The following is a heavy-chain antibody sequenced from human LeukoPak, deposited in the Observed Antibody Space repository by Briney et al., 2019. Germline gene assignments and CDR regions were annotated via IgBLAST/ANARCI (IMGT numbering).Heavy chain of an antibody. Sequence: GRSLRLSCVASGFTFKPYHMNWVRQAPGKGLEWLSGITSGASVVYYADSVKGRFTISRDDATKSVFLQMSGLTVDDTAVYYCARKRLADLGDDTTFGGTPFDSWGQGTLVIVSS. J-gene: IGHJ4*02. CDR1: GFTFKPYH. V-gene: IGHV3-48*03. D-gene: IGHD3-16*01. CDR2: ITSGASVV. CDR3: ARKRLADLGDDTTFGGTPFDS.